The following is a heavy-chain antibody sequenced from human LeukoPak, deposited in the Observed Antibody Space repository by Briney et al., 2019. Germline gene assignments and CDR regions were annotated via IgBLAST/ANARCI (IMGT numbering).Heavy chain of an antibody. Sequence: ASVKVSCKASGSTFTDYNMHWVRQAPRQGLEWMGWINPSSGGTNYAQKFQGRVTMTRDTSISTVYMELSRLRSDDTAVYYCARDPSNYYLYYMDVWGKRTTVTVS. V-gene: IGHV1-2*02. CDR3: ARDPSNYYLYYMDV. CDR2: INPSSGGT. CDR1: GSTFTDYN. J-gene: IGHJ6*03.